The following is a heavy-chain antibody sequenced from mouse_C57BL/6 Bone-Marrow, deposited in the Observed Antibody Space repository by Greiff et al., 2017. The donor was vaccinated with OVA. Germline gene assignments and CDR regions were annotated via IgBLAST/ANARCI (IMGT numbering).Heavy chain of an antibody. J-gene: IGHJ1*03. CDR1: GYTFTSYW. Sequence: VQLQQPGAELVMPGASVKLSCKASGYTFTSYWMHWVKQRPGQGLEWIGEIDPSDSYTNYNQKFKGKSTLTVDKSSSTAYMQLSSLTSEDSAVYYCAREIYYYGSSYGGYFDVWGTGTTVTVSS. V-gene: IGHV1-69*01. CDR2: IDPSDSYT. D-gene: IGHD1-1*01. CDR3: AREIYYYGSSYGGYFDV.